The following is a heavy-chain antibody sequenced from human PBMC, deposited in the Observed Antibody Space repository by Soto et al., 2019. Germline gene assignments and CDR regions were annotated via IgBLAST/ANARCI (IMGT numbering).Heavy chain of an antibody. CDR3: ARAVSAGHTVSFDY. CDR2: NSAYNGNT. D-gene: IGHD4-17*01. CDR1: GYTFTSYR. Sequence: QVQLVQSGAEVKKPGASVKVSCKASGYTFTSYRISRVRQAPGQGLEWMGWNSAYNGNTNYAQQLQGRVTMTTDTSRSTAYMEASSPSTDGPAVYYCARAVSAGHTVSFDYWGQ. V-gene: IGHV1-18*04. J-gene: IGHJ4*02.